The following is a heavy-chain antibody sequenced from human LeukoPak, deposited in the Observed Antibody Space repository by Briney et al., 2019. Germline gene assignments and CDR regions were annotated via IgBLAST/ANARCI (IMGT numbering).Heavy chain of an antibody. CDR3: AHSRRAGTFYYYYYMDV. V-gene: IGHV2-5*01. J-gene: IGHJ6*03. D-gene: IGHD1-7*01. Sequence: SGPTLVNPTQTLTLTCTFSGFSLSTSGVGVGWIRQPPGKALEWLALIYWNDDKRYSPSLKSRLTITKDTSKNQVVLTMTNMDPVDTATYYCAHSRRAGTFYYYYYMDVWGKGTTVTVSS. CDR1: GFSLSTSGVG. CDR2: IYWNDDK.